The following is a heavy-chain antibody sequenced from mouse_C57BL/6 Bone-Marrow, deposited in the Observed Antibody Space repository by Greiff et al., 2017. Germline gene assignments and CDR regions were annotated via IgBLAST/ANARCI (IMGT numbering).Heavy chain of an antibody. CDR2: IRSKSNNYAT. J-gene: IGHJ1*03. V-gene: IGHV10-1*01. Sequence: EVKLQESGGGLVQPKGSLKLSCAASGFSFNTYAMNWVRQAPGKGLEWVARIRSKSNNYATYYADSVKDRFTISRDDSESMLYLQMNNLKTEDTAMYYCVSCDWYFDVWGTGTTVTVSS. CDR3: VSCDWYFDV. CDR1: GFSFNTYA.